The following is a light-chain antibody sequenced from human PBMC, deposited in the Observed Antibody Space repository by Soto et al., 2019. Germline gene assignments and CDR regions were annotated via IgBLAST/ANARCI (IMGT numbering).Light chain of an antibody. CDR2: EVN. V-gene: IGLV2-8*01. Sequence: QSVLTQPPPASGSPGQSVTISCTGANSDVGSYNYVSWYQQHPGKAPKLMIYEVNKRPSGVPDRFSGSKSGNTASLTVSGLQAEDEADYYCSSYAGTNTRYLFGSGTKVTVL. CDR3: SSYAGTNTRYL. J-gene: IGLJ1*01. CDR1: NSDVGSYNY.